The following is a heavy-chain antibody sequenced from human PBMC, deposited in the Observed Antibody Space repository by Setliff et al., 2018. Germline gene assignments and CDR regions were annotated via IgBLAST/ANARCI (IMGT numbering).Heavy chain of an antibody. CDR1: GFSFRTYA. J-gene: IGHJ3*02. CDR3: TTDPSPTFGGVIGAAFDI. V-gene: IGHV3-23*01. D-gene: IGHD3-16*01. Sequence: LRLSCAASGFSFRTYAMSWVRQAPGKGLEWVSTITINDAYSYYADSVKGRFTISRDNSQNTLYLQMNSLKTEDTAVYYCTTDPSPTFGGVIGAAFDIWGQGTMVTVSS. CDR2: ITINDAYS.